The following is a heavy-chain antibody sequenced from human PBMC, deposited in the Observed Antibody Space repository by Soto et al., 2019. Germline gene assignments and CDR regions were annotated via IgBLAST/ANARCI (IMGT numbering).Heavy chain of an antibody. J-gene: IGHJ5*02. CDR1: GYTFSNYG. CDR3: ARVVPGAAAWFGP. D-gene: IGHD2-2*01. V-gene: IGHV1-18*01. Sequence: QVQLVQSGGEVKRPGASVKVSCKPSGYTFSNYGITWVRQAPGQPLEWLGWISLYSDGTNYAQKFQGRVSMTTDTSTTTAYMELRSLRSADTAVYYCARVVPGAAAWFGPWGQGTMVTVSS. CDR2: ISLYSDGT.